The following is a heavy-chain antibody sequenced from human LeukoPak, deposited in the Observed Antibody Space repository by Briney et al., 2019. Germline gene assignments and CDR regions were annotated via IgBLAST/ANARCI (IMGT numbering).Heavy chain of an antibody. V-gene: IGHV3-48*03. CDR2: ISSSGSTI. D-gene: IGHD6-13*01. CDR1: GFTFSSYE. J-gene: IGHJ5*02. Sequence: GGSLRLSWAASGFTFSSYEMNWVRQAPGKGLEWVSYISSSGSTIYYADSVKGRFTISRDNAKNSLYLQMNSLRAEDTAVYYCARLGIAAAGNNNWFDPWGQGTLVTVSS. CDR3: ARLGIAAAGNNNWFDP.